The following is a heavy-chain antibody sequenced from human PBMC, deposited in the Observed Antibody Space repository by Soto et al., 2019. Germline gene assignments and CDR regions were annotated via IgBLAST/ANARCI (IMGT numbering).Heavy chain of an antibody. D-gene: IGHD5-18*01. CDR1: GFTFSSYA. J-gene: IGHJ4*02. CDR3: ARAWIQLWWGVDY. Sequence: GGSLRLSCAASGFTFSSYAMHWVRQAPGKGLEWVAVISYDGSNKYYADSVKGRFTISRDNSKNTLYLQMNSLRAEDTAVYYCARAWIQLWWGVDYWGQGTLVTVSS. CDR2: ISYDGSNK. V-gene: IGHV3-30-3*01.